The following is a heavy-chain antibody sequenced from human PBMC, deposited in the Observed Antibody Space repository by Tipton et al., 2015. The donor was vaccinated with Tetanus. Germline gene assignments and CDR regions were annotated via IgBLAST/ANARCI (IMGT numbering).Heavy chain of an antibody. D-gene: IGHD2-15*01. CDR3: AGLHPIVVVVAATQGTGSNDAFDI. CDR2: IYPCDSDT. V-gene: IGHV5-51*01. Sequence: QLVQSGAEVKKPGESLKISCKGSGYSFTSYWIGWERQMPGKGLEWMGIIYPCDSDTRYRPSFQGQVTTPADRSISTAYLQWSSLKASDTARYYCAGLHPIVVVVAATQGTGSNDAFDIWGQGTMVTVSS. J-gene: IGHJ3*02. CDR1: GYSFTSYW.